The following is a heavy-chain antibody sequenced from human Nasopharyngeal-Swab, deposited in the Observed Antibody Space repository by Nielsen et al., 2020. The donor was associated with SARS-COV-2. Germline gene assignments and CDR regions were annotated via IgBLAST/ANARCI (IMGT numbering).Heavy chain of an antibody. CDR1: GFTFSSYA. V-gene: IGHV3-23*01. J-gene: IGHJ4*02. Sequence: GESLKISCVASGFTFSSYAMSWVRQAPGKGLEWVSAISGSGGSTYYADSVRGRFTVSRDNSKNTLYLKVNSLRAEDTAVYYCARESYGGGGFDCWGQGTLVTVSS. CDR2: ISGSGGST. CDR3: ARESYGGGGFDC. D-gene: IGHD4-23*01.